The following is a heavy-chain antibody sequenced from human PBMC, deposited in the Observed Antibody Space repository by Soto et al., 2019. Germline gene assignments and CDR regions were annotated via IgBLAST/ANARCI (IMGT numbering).Heavy chain of an antibody. CDR2: ISGSGGST. CDR3: AKDPRGVVPAANDYYYYMDV. CDR1: GFTFSSYA. Sequence: GGSLSLSCAASGFTFSSYAMSWVRQAPGKGLEWVSAISGSGGSTYYADSVKGRFTISRENSKNTMYLQMNSLRAEDTAVYYCAKDPRGVVPAANDYYYYMDVWGKGTTVTVSS. V-gene: IGHV3-23*01. J-gene: IGHJ6*03. D-gene: IGHD2-2*01.